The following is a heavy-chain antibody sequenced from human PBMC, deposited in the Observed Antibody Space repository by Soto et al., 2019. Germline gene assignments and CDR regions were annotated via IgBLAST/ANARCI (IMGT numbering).Heavy chain of an antibody. V-gene: IGHV3-30*18. CDR1: GFTFSSYG. Sequence: QVQLVESGGGVVQPGRSLRLSCAASGFTFSSYGMHWVRQAPGKGLEWVAVISYDGSNKYYADSVKGRFTISRDNYKNTLYLQMNSLRAEDTAVYYCAKDRSIPGYYGMDVWGQGTTVTVSS. D-gene: IGHD2-21*01. CDR3: AKDRSIPGYYGMDV. J-gene: IGHJ6*02. CDR2: ISYDGSNK.